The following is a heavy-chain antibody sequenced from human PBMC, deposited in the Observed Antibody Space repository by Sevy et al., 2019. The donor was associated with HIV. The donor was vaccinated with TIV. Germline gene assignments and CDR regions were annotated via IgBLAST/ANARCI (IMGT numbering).Heavy chain of an antibody. CDR1: GFSFSTYW. D-gene: IGHD3-22*01. V-gene: IGHV3-7*01. CDR2: IKQDESEK. CDR3: EKGNSGSFDY. J-gene: IGHJ4*02. Sequence: GGSLRLSCAASGFSFSTYWMHWVRQAPGKGLEWVANIKQDESEKYYGASVKGRFTISRDNAKNSVYLEMNSLRPEDTANYYCEKGNSGSFDYWGQGTLVTVSS.